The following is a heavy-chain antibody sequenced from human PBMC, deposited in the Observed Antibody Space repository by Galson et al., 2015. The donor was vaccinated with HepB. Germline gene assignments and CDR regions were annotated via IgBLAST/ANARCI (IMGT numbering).Heavy chain of an antibody. J-gene: IGHJ3*02. CDR3: ARGGIQLWFSWAFDI. V-gene: IGHV5-10-1*01. CDR1: GYIFTKYW. CDR2: VDPSESHA. Sequence: QSGAEVKKPGESLRISCQASGYIFTKYWISWVRQMPGKGLEWMGKVDPSESHAYYSPSFQGHVTISADRSVSTAYLQWSGLKASDTAIYYCARGGIQLWFSWAFDIWGQGTMVTVSS. D-gene: IGHD5-18*01.